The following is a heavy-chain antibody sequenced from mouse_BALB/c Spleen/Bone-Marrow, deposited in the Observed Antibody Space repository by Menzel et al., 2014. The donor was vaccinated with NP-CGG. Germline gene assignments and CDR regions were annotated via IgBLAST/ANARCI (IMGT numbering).Heavy chain of an antibody. J-gene: IGHJ2*01. CDR3: TTLARNYFDY. Sequence: VQLQQSGTVLARPGASVKMSCKASGYTFXSYWMHWVKQRPGQGLEWIGTIYPGNSDTTYNQKFKGKAKLTAVTSTSTACMELSSLTNEDSAVYYCTTLARNYFDYWGQGTTLTVSS. CDR1: GYTFXSYW. CDR2: IYPGNSDT. V-gene: IGHV1-5*01.